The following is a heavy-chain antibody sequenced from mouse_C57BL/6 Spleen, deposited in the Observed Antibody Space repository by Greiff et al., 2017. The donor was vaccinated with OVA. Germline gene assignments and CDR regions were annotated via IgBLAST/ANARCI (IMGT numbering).Heavy chain of an antibody. CDR1: GYTFTDYY. CDR2: INPNNGGT. J-gene: IGHJ2*01. V-gene: IGHV1-26*01. Sequence: VQLQQSGPELVKPGASVKISCKASGYTFTDYYMNWVKQSHGKSLEWIGDINPNNGGTSYNQKFKGKATLTVDKSSSTAYMELRSLTSEDSAVYYGARSDSSGYNYFDYWGQGTTLTVSS. CDR3: ARSDSSGYNYFDY. D-gene: IGHD3-2*02.